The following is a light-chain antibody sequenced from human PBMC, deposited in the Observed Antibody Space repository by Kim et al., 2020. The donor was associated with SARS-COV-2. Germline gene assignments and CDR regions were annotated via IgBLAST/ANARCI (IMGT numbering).Light chain of an antibody. V-gene: IGKV4-1*01. CDR1: QSVLYTSNNKNH. CDR2: WAS. Sequence: DIVMTQSPDSLTVSLGERATFNCKSSQSVLYTSNNKNHLAWYQQKPGQTPKVLIHWASTRKSGVPDRFSGSGSGTNFSLTISSLQAEDVAVYYCQQCYSAPYTFGQGTKLEI. J-gene: IGKJ2*01. CDR3: QQCYSAPYT.